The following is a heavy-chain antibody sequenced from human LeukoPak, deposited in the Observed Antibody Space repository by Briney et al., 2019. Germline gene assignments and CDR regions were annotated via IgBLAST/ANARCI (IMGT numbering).Heavy chain of an antibody. D-gene: IGHD5-18*01. CDR3: ARDAWIQLWFCAFDI. CDR1: GFTFNRYN. V-gene: IGHV3-21*01. CDR2: ISTSSSYI. J-gene: IGHJ3*02. Sequence: GGSLRLSCAASGFTFNRYNMNWVRRAPGKGLEWVSSISTSSSYIYYADSVRGRFTISRDNAKNSLYLQMNSLRAEDTAVYYCARDAWIQLWFCAFDIWGQGTMVTVSS.